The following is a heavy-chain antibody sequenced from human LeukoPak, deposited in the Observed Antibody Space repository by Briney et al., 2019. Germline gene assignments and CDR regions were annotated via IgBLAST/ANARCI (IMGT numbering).Heavy chain of an antibody. J-gene: IGHJ4*02. CDR1: GFTFSSYA. V-gene: IGHV3-23*01. Sequence: GGSLRLSCAASGFTFSSYAMNWVRQAPGKGLEWVSAISGSGGSTYYADSVKGRFTISRDNSENTLYLQMNSLRAEDTAVYYCAKGGTVTTMIVARDFDYWGQGTLVTVSS. D-gene: IGHD3-22*01. CDR2: ISGSGGST. CDR3: AKGGTVTTMIVARDFDY.